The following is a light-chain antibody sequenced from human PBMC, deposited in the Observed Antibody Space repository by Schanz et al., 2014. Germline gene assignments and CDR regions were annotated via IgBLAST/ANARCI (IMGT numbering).Light chain of an antibody. V-gene: IGKV3-20*01. CDR2: GAT. J-gene: IGKJ1*01. Sequence: ETVVTQSPATLSLSPGERATLSCRASQSFGVDLAWYQQKPGQAPRLLMYGATSRATDIPDRFSGSGSGTDFTLTISRLEPEDFAVYYCQQFGYARGTFGQGTKVEIK. CDR3: QQFGYARGT. CDR1: QSFGVD.